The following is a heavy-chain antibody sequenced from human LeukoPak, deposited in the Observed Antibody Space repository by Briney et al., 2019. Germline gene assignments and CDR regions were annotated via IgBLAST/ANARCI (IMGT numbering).Heavy chain of an antibody. V-gene: IGHV1-18*04. J-gene: IGHJ4*02. CDR2: ISAYNGNT. CDR1: GYTFTSYG. Sequence: ASVKLSCKASGYTFTSYGISWVRQAPGQGLEWMGWISAYNGNTNYAQKLQGRVTMTTDTSTSTAYMELRSLRSDGTAVYYCARTIRGYSYGSPVDYWGQGTLVTVSS. CDR3: ARTIRGYSYGSPVDY. D-gene: IGHD5-18*01.